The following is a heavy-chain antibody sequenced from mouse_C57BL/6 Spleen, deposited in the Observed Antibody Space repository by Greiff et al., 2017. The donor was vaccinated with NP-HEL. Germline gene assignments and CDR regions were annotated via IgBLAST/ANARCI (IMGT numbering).Heavy chain of an antibody. D-gene: IGHD2-1*01. J-gene: IGHJ2*01. CDR2: ISSGGSYT. V-gene: IGHV5-6*01. CDR1: GFTFSSYG. CDR3: ARRGSNGNWDYFDY. Sequence: EVQRVESGGDLVKPGGSLKLSCAASGFTFSSYGMSWVRQTPDKRLEWVATISSGGSYTYYPDSVKGRFTISRDNAKNTLYLQMSSLKSEDTAMYYCARRGSNGNWDYFDYWGQGTTLTVSS.